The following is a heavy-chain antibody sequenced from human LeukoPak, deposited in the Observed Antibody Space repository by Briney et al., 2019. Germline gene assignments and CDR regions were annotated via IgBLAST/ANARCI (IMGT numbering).Heavy chain of an antibody. CDR2: ISGSGGST. Sequence: PGGSLRLSCAASGFTFSSYGMSWVRQAPGKGLEWVSAISGSGGSTYYADSVKGRFTISRDNSKNTLYLQMNSLRAEDTAVYYCAKEDHYYDSSGYYYASPTPPGYWGQGTLVTVSS. J-gene: IGHJ4*02. D-gene: IGHD3-22*01. CDR1: GFTFSSYG. V-gene: IGHV3-23*01. CDR3: AKEDHYYDSSGYYYASPTPPGY.